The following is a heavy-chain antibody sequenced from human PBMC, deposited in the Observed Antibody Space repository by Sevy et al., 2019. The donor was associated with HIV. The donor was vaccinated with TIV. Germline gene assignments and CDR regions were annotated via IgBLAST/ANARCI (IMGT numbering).Heavy chain of an antibody. D-gene: IGHD2-21*02. CDR1: GGSISSSSYY. CDR3: ARRGYCGEDCFLHFDY. Sequence: SETLSLTCSVSGGSISSSSYYWGWIRQPPGKELEWIGSIYYSGSTYYNPALKSRVTISVDTSTNQFSLELSSVTAADTAVYYCARRGYCGEDCFLHFDYWGHGTLDTVSS. J-gene: IGHJ4*01. V-gene: IGHV4-39*01. CDR2: IYYSGST.